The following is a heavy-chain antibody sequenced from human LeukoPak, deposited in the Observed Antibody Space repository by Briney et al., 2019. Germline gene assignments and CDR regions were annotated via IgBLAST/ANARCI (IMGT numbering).Heavy chain of an antibody. CDR1: GFSLSSSGRR. CDR3: ARINHNGIYLDY. CDR2: TDWDDDK. V-gene: IGHV2-70*04. J-gene: IGHJ4*02. D-gene: IGHD2-8*01. Sequence: SGPALVKALQTLTVTSTFSGFSLSSSGRRVGWVRHPPGKGRKCLARTDWDDDKFYSNPLKTRLTISKDTSKNQVVLTMTNMEPVDTATYYCARINHNGIYLDYWGQGSLVTDSS.